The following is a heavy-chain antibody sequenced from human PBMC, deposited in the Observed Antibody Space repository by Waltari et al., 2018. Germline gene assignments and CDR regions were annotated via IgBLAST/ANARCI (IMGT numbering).Heavy chain of an antibody. CDR1: GVTFRNSA. CDR3: ARQNGDY. CDR2: ISATSDST. Sequence: EVQLLESGGGLIQPGGSLRLSCAASGVTFRNSAMNWVRQAPVKGLEWVSAISATSDSTYYADSVRGRFTISRDNSKDTLFLQMNSLRAEDTALYYCARQNGDYWGQGTLVTVSS. V-gene: IGHV3-23*01. J-gene: IGHJ4*02.